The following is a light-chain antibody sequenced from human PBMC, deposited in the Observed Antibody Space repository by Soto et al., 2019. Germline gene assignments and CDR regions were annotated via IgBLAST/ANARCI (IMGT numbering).Light chain of an antibody. CDR1: SSDVGGYNY. J-gene: IGLJ2*01. CDR2: DVS. V-gene: IGLV2-11*01. Sequence: QSALTQPRSVSGSPGQSVTISCTGTSSDVGGYNYVSWYQQHPGKAPKPMIYDVSKRPSGVPDRFSGSKSGNTASLTISGLQAEDEADYYCCSYAGSYTFGFGGGTQLTVL. CDR3: CSYAGSYTFG.